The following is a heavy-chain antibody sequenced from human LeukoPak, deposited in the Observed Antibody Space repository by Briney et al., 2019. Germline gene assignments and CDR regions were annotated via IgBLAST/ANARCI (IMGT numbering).Heavy chain of an antibody. CDR1: GGSSRSGDYF. J-gene: IGHJ4*02. D-gene: IGHD4-23*01. CDR2: IHYSGNT. V-gene: IGHV4-30-4*01. CDR3: ARENNDYGGKKAFDY. Sequence: SETLSLTCAVSGGSSRSGDYFWSWIRQPPGKGLEWIGHIHYSGNTYYNPSLKSRVSISVDTSKNQFSLKLSSVTAADTAVYYCARENNDYGGKKAFDYWGQGALVTVSS.